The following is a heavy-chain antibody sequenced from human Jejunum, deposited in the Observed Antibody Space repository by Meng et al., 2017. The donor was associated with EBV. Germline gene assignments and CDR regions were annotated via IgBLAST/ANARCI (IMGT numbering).Heavy chain of an antibody. J-gene: IGHJ2*01. Sequence: QVQLVQSGAEVKKPGASVKVSLKASAYTFAGYYMHGVRQAPGQGLEWMGRINPNSGGANYAQKFQGRVTMTRDTSISTAYMELSRLRSDDTAVYYCAREGLVGDLRYFDLWGRGTLVTVSS. CDR3: AREGLVGDLRYFDL. D-gene: IGHD3-16*01. CDR2: INPNSGGA. V-gene: IGHV1-2*06. CDR1: AYTFAGYY.